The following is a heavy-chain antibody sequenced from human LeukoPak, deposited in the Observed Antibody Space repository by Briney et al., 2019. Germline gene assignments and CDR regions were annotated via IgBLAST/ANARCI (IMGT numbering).Heavy chain of an antibody. D-gene: IGHD6-19*01. J-gene: IGHJ6*03. V-gene: IGHV3-7*01. CDR1: GFTFSSYW. Sequence: PGGSLRLSCAASGFTFSSYWMSWVRQAPGKGLEWVANIKQDGSEKYYVDSVKGRFTISRDNAKNSLYLQMNSLRAEDTAVYYCAREQWLDRPYYYYMTSGAKGPRSPSP. CDR3: AREQWLDRPYYYYMTS. CDR2: IKQDGSEK.